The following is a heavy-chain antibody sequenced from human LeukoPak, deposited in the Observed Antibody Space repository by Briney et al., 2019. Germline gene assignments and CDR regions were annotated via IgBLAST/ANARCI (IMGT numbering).Heavy chain of an antibody. CDR1: GYTFTSYY. J-gene: IGHJ4*02. D-gene: IGHD2-21*01. CDR2: INPSGGST. CDR3: ARASFVVGSDY. V-gene: IGHV1-46*01. Sequence: ASVKVSCKASGYTFTSYYMHWVRQAPGQGLEWMGIINPSGGSTSYAQKFQGRVTMTRDMSTSTVYIELSSLRSEDTAVYYFARASFVVGSDYWGQGTLVTVSS.